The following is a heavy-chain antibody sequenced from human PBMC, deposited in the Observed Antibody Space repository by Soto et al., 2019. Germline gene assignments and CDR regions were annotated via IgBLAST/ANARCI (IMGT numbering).Heavy chain of an antibody. CDR2: VHHTGHT. J-gene: IGHJ3*01. CDR1: GASITSSY. Sequence: PSETLSLTCTVSGASITSSYWSWIRQSSEKGLEWIGFVHHTGHTSYNPSLKGRVSISVDTSKNQFSLKLTSVTPADTAKYYCARGYYDSRGQSNTFDVWGRGTTVTVSS. D-gene: IGHD3-22*01. V-gene: IGHV4-59*12. CDR3: ARGYYDSRGQSNTFDV.